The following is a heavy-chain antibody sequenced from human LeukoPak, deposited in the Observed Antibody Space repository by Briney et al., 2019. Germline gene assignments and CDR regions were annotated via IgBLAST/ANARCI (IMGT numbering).Heavy chain of an antibody. CDR3: ARRLGIYAFDI. D-gene: IGHD2/OR15-2a*01. CDR1: GGSISSYY. CDR2: IYYSGST. Sequence: SETLSLTCTVSGGSISSYYWSWIRQPPGKGLEWIGSIYYSGSTYHNPSLKSRVTISVDTSKNQFSLKLSSVTAADTAVYYCARRLGIYAFDIWGQGTMVTVSS. V-gene: IGHV4-39*01. J-gene: IGHJ3*02.